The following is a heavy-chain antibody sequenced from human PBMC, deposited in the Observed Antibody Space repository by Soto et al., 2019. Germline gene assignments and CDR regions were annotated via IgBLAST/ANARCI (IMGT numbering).Heavy chain of an antibody. CDR1: GGTFSSYA. CDR2: IIPIFGTA. J-gene: IGHJ5*02. D-gene: IGHD1-26*01. CDR3: ARDVGATLNWFDP. V-gene: IGHV1-69*01. Sequence: QVQLVQSGAEVKKPGSSVKVSCKASGGTFSSYAISWVRQAPGQGLELMGGIIPIFGTANYAQKFQGRVTITADESTSTVYMELSSLRSEDTDVYYCARDVGATLNWFDPWGQGTLVTVSS.